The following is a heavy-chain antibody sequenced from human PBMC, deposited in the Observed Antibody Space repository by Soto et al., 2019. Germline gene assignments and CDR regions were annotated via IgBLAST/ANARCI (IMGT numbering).Heavy chain of an antibody. D-gene: IGHD3-16*01. J-gene: IGHJ4*01. V-gene: IGHV3-72*01. CDR1: GFTFSDHY. CDR2: IINKANSYTT. CDR3: AIDRGKGAYIVY. Sequence: EVQLVESGGGLVQPGGSQRLSCAASGFTFSDHYMDWVRQAPGQGLEWVGRIINKANSYTTDYAASVKGRVTISRDDSKDALYLQRNRRKTVDRALYYCAIDRGKGAYIVYCGHGTLATVSS.